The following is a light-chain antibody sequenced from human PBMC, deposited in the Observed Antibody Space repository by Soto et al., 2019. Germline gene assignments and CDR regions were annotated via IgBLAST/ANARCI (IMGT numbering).Light chain of an antibody. CDR3: QSYDSSLSGYV. CDR1: SSNIGAGYH. J-gene: IGLJ1*01. V-gene: IGLV1-40*01. Sequence: QSALTQPPSVSGAPGQKATISCTGRSSNIGAGYHVHWYQQLPGTAPKLLIYGNDNRPSGVPDRFSGSKSGTSASLAITGLQAEDEADYYCQSYDSSLSGYVFGTGTKVTVL. CDR2: GND.